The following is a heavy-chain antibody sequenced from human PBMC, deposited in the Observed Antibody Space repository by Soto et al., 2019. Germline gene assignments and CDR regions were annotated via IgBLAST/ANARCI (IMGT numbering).Heavy chain of an antibody. D-gene: IGHD5-18*01. CDR3: ARLFKVDTAVTLNHY. J-gene: IGHJ4*02. CDR2: IHYSGNT. V-gene: IGHV4-39*01. Sequence: SETLSLTCTVSGVSISSSSYYWGWIRQPPGMGLQWIGIIHYSGNTYYNPSLKSRLTISVDTSKNQFSLRVRSVTAADTAVYYCARLFKVDTAVTLNHYWGRGTLVTVSS. CDR1: GVSISSSSYY.